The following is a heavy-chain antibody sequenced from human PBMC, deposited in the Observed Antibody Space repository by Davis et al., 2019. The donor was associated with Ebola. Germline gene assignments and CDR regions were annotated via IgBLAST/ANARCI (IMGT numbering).Heavy chain of an antibody. Sequence: ASVKVSCKTSGYTFTTYTLTWVRQAPGQGLEWMGWINSYNGDTNYAQKFQGRITMTADTSTNTAYMELRRLTSGDTAFYFCAREQVGPDYWGQGTLVTVSS. CDR1: GYTFTTYT. V-gene: IGHV1-18*04. D-gene: IGHD2-2*01. CDR2: INSYNGDT. J-gene: IGHJ4*02. CDR3: AREQVGPDY.